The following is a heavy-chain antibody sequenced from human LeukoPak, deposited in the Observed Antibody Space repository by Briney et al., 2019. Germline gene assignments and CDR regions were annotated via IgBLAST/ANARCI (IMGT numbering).Heavy chain of an antibody. D-gene: IGHD2-2*01. J-gene: IGHJ6*03. CDR2: ISSTSSYI. CDR1: GFTFSDNY. V-gene: IGHV3-21*01. CDR3: ARESGSRSYYYYMDV. Sequence: GGSLRLSCAASGFTFSDNYMTWVRQAPGKGLEWVSSISSTSSYIYYADSVKGRFTISRDKDKNSVYLQMTSLRAEDTAVYYCARESGSRSYYYYMDVWGKGTTVTVSS.